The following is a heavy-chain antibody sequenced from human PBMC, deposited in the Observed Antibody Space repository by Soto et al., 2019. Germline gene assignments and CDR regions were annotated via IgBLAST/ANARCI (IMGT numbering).Heavy chain of an antibody. Sequence: EVHLVESGGNLIQPGGSLRLSCAASGFTFATFGMTWARRPPGKGLQWVSSISATGGTTLYADSVKGRFTIFKDTSTNTLFLQMNRPGGEDTATYFWAKASRRTDWFSYSWGQGTRVIVSS. CDR1: GFTFATFG. D-gene: IGHD3-9*01. CDR3: AKASRRTDWFSYS. V-gene: IGHV3-23*04. CDR2: ISATGGTT. J-gene: IGHJ5*02.